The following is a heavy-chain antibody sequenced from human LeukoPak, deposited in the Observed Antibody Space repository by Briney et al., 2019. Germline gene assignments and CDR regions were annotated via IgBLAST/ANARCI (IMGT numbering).Heavy chain of an antibody. Sequence: PVGTLRLSCAASGFTLSGYGVTWGRQAPGKGLGWVANIKQDGSEKYSVDSVKGRFSVSRDNAKNSLYLQMNSLRTEDTAVYYCARATASNWFDPWGQGTLVTVSS. CDR1: GFTLSGYG. CDR2: IKQDGSEK. D-gene: IGHD2-21*01. J-gene: IGHJ5*02. V-gene: IGHV3-7*01. CDR3: ARATASNWFDP.